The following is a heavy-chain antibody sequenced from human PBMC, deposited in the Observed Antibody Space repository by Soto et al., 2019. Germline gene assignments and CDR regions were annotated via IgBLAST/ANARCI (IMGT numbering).Heavy chain of an antibody. CDR2: ISSNGGST. CDR3: VKVPGGIAARPPHDAFDI. J-gene: IGHJ3*02. D-gene: IGHD6-6*01. CDR1: GFTFSSYA. V-gene: IGHV3-64D*06. Sequence: GGSLRLSCSASGFTFSSYAMHWVRQAPGKGLEYVSAISSNGGSTYYADSVMGRFTISRENSKNTLYLQMSSLRAEDAAVYYCVKVPGGIAARPPHDAFDIWGQGTMVTVSS.